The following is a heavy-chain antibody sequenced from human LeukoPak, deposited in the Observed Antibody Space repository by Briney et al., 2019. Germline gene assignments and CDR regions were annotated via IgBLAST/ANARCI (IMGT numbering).Heavy chain of an antibody. CDR1: GGSISSGDYY. J-gene: IGHJ4*02. CDR3: ARAGYSSGWYNYYFDY. CDR2: IYYSGST. V-gene: IGHV4-30-4*01. D-gene: IGHD6-19*01. Sequence: SQTLSLTCTVSGGSISSGDYYWSWIRQPPGKGLEWIGYIYYSGSTYYNPSLKSRVTISVDTSKNQISLKLSSVTAADTAVYYCARAGYSSGWYNYYFDYWGQGTLVTVSS.